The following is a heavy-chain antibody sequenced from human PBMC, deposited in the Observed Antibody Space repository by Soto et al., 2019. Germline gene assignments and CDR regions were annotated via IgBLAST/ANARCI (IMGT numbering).Heavy chain of an antibody. Sequence: QVQLQESGPGLVKPSQTLSLTCTVSGGSIDSGGYYWTWIRQHPEKGLEWIGYIYYSGSTYYNPSLKSRLTMSVDTSKNQYSLKLSSVTAADTAVYYCARALLRHNGGWYWGHGTLVTVSS. CDR1: GGSIDSGGYY. V-gene: IGHV4-31*03. J-gene: IGHJ1*01. CDR3: ARALLRHNGGWY. CDR2: IYYSGST. D-gene: IGHD2-15*01.